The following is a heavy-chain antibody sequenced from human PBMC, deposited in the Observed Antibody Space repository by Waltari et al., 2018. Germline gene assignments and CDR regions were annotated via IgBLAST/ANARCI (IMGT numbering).Heavy chain of an antibody. CDR1: GGSFSGYY. Sequence: QVQLQQWGAGLLKPSETLSLTCAVYGGSFSGYYWSWIRQPPGKGLEWIGEINHSGSINYNPSLKSRVTISVDTSKNQFSLKLSSVTAADTAVYYCARGRPPYYYYYMDVWGKGTTVTISS. V-gene: IGHV4-34*01. CDR3: ARGRPPYYYYYMDV. CDR2: INHSGSI. J-gene: IGHJ6*03.